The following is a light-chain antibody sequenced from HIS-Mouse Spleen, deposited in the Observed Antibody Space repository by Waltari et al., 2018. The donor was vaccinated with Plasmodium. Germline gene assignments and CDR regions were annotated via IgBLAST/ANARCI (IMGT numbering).Light chain of an antibody. CDR2: EDS. Sequence: SYELTQPPSVSVSPGQTARITCPGDALQKKYADWYQQKSGQAPVLVIYEDSKRPSGIPERFSGSSSGTMATLTISGAQVEDEADYYCYSTDSSGNHRVFGGGTKLTVL. J-gene: IGLJ3*02. CDR1: ALQKKY. CDR3: YSTDSSGNHRV. V-gene: IGLV3-10*01.